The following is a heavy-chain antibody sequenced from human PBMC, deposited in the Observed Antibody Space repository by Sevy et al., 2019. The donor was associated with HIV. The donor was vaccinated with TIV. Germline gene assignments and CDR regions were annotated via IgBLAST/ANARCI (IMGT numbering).Heavy chain of an antibody. CDR2: INPSGGST. J-gene: IGHJ6*02. V-gene: IGHV1-46*03. CDR1: GYTFTSYY. Sequence: ASVKVSCKASGYTFTSYYMHWVRQAPGQGLEWMGIINPSGGSTSYEQKFQGRVTMTRETSTSTVYMELSSLRSEDTAVYYCARGLTVTTPYYYYGMDVWGQGTTVTVSS. CDR3: ARGLTVTTPYYYYGMDV. D-gene: IGHD4-17*01.